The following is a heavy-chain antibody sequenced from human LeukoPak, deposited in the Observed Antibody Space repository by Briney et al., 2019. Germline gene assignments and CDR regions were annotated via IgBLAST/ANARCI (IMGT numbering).Heavy chain of an antibody. CDR1: GGSISSYY. CDR2: IYYSGST. Sequence: SETLSLTCTVSGGSISSYYWSWIRQPPGKGLEWIGYIYYSGSTNYNPSLKSRVTISVDTSKNQFSLKLSSVTAADTAVYYCARAVHYSGTSDQYTGGWYYFDFWGQGTLVTVSS. J-gene: IGHJ4*02. CDR3: ARAVHYSGTSDQYTGGWYYFDF. D-gene: IGHD3-10*01. V-gene: IGHV4-59*01.